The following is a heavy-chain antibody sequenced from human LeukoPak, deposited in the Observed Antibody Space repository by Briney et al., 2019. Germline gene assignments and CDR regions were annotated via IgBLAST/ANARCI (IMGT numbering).Heavy chain of an antibody. CDR1: GDSISSGNYY. CDR3: TRGRAGRLSSSNWFDP. CDR2: ISTSGTT. J-gene: IGHJ5*02. V-gene: IGHV4-61*02. D-gene: IGHD5-12*01. Sequence: SQTLSLTCTVSGDSISSGNYYWTWIRQPAGKGLEWIGRISTSGTTNYNPSLKSRVSFFLDTSKNQFSLILSSVTAADTAVYYCTRGRAGRLSSSNWFDPWGQGTQVTVSS.